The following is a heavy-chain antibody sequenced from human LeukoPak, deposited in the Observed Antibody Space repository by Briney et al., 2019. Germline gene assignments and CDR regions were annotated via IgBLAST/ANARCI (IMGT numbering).Heavy chain of an antibody. CDR1: GGSISSYY. V-gene: IGHV4-59*01. CDR3: ARDSRPLRRYYYYGMDV. Sequence: PSGTLSLTCTVSGGSISSYYWSWIRQPPGKGLEWIGYIYYSGSTNYNPSLKSRVTISVDTSKNQFSLKLSSVTAADTAVYYCARDSRPLRRYYYYGMDVWGQGTTVTVSS. CDR2: IYYSGST. J-gene: IGHJ6*02.